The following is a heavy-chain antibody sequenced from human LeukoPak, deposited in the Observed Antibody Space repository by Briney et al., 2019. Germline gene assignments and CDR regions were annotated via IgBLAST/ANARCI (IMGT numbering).Heavy chain of an antibody. CDR1: GGSISSFY. V-gene: IGHV4-4*07. Sequence: SETLSLTCTVSGGSISSFYWSWIRQPAGKGLEWIGRIYTSGSTNYNPSLRSRVTMSVDTSKNQFSLKPSSVTAADTAVYYCARMYSGTSYYFDYWGQGTLVTVSS. D-gene: IGHD1-26*01. CDR3: ARMYSGTSYYFDY. CDR2: IYTSGST. J-gene: IGHJ4*02.